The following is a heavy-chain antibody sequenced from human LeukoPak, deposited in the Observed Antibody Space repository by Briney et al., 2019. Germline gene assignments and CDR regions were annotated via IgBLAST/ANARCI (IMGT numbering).Heavy chain of an antibody. CDR3: ARALGSSTGDY. V-gene: IGHV3-30-3*01. J-gene: IGHJ4*02. D-gene: IGHD1-26*01. CDR2: ISYDGSNE. CDR1: GFTFSTYA. Sequence: GRSLRLSCAASGFTFSTYAMHWVRQAPGKGLEWVALISYDGSNEYYADSVRGRFTISRDNSKNTLYLQMNSLRGEDTAVYYCARALGSSTGDYWGQGTLVTVSS.